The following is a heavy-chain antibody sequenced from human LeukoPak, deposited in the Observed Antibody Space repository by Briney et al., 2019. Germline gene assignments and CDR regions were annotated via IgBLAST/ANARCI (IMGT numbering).Heavy chain of an antibody. V-gene: IGHV4-4*07. CDR3: ARVAPPTYYSDTSGQWDDFDI. CDR2: IYTSGST. Sequence: PSETLSLTCTVSGGSISSYYWSWIRQPAGKGLEWIGRIYTSGSTNYNPSLKSRVTMSVDTSKNQFSLKLSSVTAADTAVYYCARVAPPTYYSDTSGQWDDFDIWGQGTMVTVSS. CDR1: GGSISSYY. D-gene: IGHD3-22*01. J-gene: IGHJ3*02.